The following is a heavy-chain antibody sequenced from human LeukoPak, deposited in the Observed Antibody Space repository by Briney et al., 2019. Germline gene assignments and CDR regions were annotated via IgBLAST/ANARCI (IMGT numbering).Heavy chain of an antibody. Sequence: GASVKVSCKASGYTFTSYGISWVRQAPGQGLEWMGWISAYNGNTNYAQKLQGRVTMTTDTSTSTAYMELRSLRSDDTAVYYCARDRAITFGGVISSLNWFDPWGQGTLVTVSS. D-gene: IGHD3-16*01. J-gene: IGHJ5*02. CDR1: GYTFTSYG. CDR3: ARDRAITFGGVISSLNWFDP. V-gene: IGHV1-18*01. CDR2: ISAYNGNT.